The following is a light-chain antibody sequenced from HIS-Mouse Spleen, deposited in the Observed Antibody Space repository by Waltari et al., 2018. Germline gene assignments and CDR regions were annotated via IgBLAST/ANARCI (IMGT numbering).Light chain of an antibody. CDR1: SSNIGSNY. Sequence: QSVLTQPPSASGTPGQRVTISCSGSSSNIGSNYVYWYQQLPGTAPKLLIYRNNTLPSGLPDRFSGSKSGTSASLAISGLRSEDEADYYCAAWDDSLSGVFGGGTKLTVL. CDR3: AAWDDSLSGV. CDR2: RNN. V-gene: IGLV1-47*01. J-gene: IGLJ2*01.